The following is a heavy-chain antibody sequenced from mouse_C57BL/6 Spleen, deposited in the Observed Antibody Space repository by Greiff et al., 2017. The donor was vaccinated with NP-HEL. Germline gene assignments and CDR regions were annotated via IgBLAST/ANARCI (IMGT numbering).Heavy chain of an antibody. D-gene: IGHD1-1*01. CDR3: ARSDTTVVPYWYFDV. CDR2: IYPGDGDT. V-gene: IGHV1-80*01. Sequence: VQLQQSGAELVKPGASVKISCKASGYAFSSYWMNWVKQRPGKGLEWIGQIYPGDGDTNYNGKFKGKATLTADKSSSTAYMQRSSLTSEDSAVYFCARSDTTVVPYWYFDVWGTGTTVTVSS. J-gene: IGHJ1*03. CDR1: GYAFSSYW.